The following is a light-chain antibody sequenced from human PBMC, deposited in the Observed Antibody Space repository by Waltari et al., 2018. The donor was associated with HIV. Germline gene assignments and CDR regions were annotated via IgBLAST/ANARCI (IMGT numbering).Light chain of an antibody. Sequence: QSVLTQSPSVSEAPGQRVTISCSGSNSNIGSHAVTWYRQSPGKPPRLLVYHDDLILSWVPDRLSAAKSGTSASLAINDLQSEDESLYYCATWDDGLNALLFGGGTKVTVL. CDR2: HDD. V-gene: IGLV1-36*01. CDR1: NSNIGSHA. CDR3: ATWDDGLNALL. J-gene: IGLJ2*01.